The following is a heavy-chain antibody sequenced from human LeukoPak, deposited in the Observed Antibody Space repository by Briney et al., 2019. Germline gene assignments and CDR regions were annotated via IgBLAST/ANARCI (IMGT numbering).Heavy chain of an antibody. D-gene: IGHD3-3*01. CDR2: INPNSGGT. V-gene: IGHV1-2*02. CDR1: GYTFTGYY. J-gene: IGHJ6*03. CDR3: ARVQGYYDFWSGSIGYMDV. Sequence: ASVKVSCKASGYTFTGYYMHWVRQAPGQGLEWMGWINPNSGGTNYAQKFQGRVTMTRDTSISTAYMELRSLRSDDTAVYYCARVQGYYDFWSGSIGYMDVWGKGTTVTVSS.